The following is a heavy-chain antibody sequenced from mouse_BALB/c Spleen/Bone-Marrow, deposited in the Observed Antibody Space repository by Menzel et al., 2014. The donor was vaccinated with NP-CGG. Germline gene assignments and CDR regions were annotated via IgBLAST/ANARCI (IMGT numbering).Heavy chain of an antibody. CDR3: TRSNYGCWFFDV. Sequence: VQLQESGAELVKPGASVKLSCKASGYTFXSYYMYWVKQRPGQGLEWIGEINPSNGGTNFNEKFKSKATLTVDKSSNTAYVQLSRLTSEDSAVYHCTRSNYGCWFFDVWGAGTTVTVSS. CDR2: INPSNGGT. V-gene: IGHV1S81*02. D-gene: IGHD1-1*01. CDR1: GYTFXSYY. J-gene: IGHJ1*01.